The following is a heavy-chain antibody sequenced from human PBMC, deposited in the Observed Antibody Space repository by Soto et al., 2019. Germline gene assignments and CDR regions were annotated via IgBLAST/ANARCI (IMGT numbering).Heavy chain of an antibody. CDR3: VRCQRGYRYFCSEYLDY. D-gene: IGHD3-3*01. J-gene: IGHJ4*02. V-gene: IGHV4-59*13. Sequence: PSETLSLPCTVSGGSFNSYDWSWIRQSPGKALEWIGYIYNSGSTNYTPSLKSRATISVATSTNQFSLKLSSVTAADTAVYYCVRCQRGYRYFCSEYLDYWGQGTLVTVSS. CDR1: GGSFNSYD. CDR2: IYNSGST.